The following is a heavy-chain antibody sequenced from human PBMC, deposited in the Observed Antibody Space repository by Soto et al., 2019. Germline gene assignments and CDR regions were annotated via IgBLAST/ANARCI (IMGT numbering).Heavy chain of an antibody. Sequence: QVQLVQSGAEVKKPGSSVKVSCKASGDTFSSYAISWVRQAPGQGLEWMGGISPIFGTTNYAQKFQGRVTITADEATSTAYKELSGRRSEARDMYYCAGQCGGDCYSSISYDEYCMDGWGQGTTGGVSS. D-gene: IGHD2-21*02. CDR1: GDTFSSYA. V-gene: IGHV1-69*12. CDR3: AGQCGGDCYSSISYDEYCMDG. J-gene: IGHJ6*02. CDR2: ISPIFGTT.